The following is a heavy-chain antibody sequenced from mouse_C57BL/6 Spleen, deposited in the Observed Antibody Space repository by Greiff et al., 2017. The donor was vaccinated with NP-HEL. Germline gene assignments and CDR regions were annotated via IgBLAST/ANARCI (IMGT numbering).Heavy chain of an antibody. J-gene: IGHJ4*01. V-gene: IGHV1-26*01. CDR1: GYTFTDYY. D-gene: IGHD1-1*01. CDR3: ARRYYYGSSYAMDY. CDR2: INPNNGGT. Sequence: VQLQQSGPELVKPGASVKISCKASGYTFTDYYMNWVKQSHGKSLEWIGDINPNNGGTSYNQKFKGKATVTVDKSSSTAYMELRSLTSEDSAVYYCARRYYYGSSYAMDYWGQGTSVTVSS.